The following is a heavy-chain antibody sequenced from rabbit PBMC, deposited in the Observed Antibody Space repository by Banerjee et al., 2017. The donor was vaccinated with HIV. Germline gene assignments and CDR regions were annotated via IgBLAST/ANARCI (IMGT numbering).Heavy chain of an antibody. CDR1: GFSFSSGYY. CDR3: ASTAGYAGYCYAPGFDS. Sequence: EQLVESGGGLVQPEGSLTLTCTASGFSFSSGYYMCWVRQAPGMGLELIGCIYTGSGTSYFASCVNGRFAFSLDNAQNTVDLQITTLTAADTATYFCASTAGYAGYCYAPGFDSWGPGTLVTVS. CDR2: IYTGSGTS. J-gene: IGHJ4*01. D-gene: IGHD6-1*01. V-gene: IGHV1S43*01.